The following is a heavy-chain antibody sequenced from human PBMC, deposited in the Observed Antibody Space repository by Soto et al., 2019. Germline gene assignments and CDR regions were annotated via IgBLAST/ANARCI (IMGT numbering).Heavy chain of an antibody. CDR2: ISYDGSNK. CDR3: ARAHGNWGSDYYYGMDV. Sequence: GGSLRLSCAASGFTFSSYAMHWVRQAPGKGLEWVAVISYDGSNKYYADSVKGRFTISRDNSKNTLYLQMNSLRAEDTAVYYCARAHGNWGSDYYYGMDVWGQGTTVTVSS. D-gene: IGHD7-27*01. V-gene: IGHV3-30-3*01. J-gene: IGHJ6*02. CDR1: GFTFSSYA.